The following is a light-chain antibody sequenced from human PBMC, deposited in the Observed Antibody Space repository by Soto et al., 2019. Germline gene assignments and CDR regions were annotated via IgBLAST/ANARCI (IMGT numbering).Light chain of an antibody. CDR3: SSYTSSSPYV. CDR1: SSVVGGYNY. J-gene: IGLJ1*01. CDR2: DVS. V-gene: IGLV2-14*01. Sequence: QSALTQPASVSGSPGQSITISCTGTSSVVGGYNYVSWYQQYPGKAPKLMIYDVSNRPSGVSNRFSGSKSGNTASLTISGLQAEDEADYYCSSYTSSSPYVFGTGTQLTVL.